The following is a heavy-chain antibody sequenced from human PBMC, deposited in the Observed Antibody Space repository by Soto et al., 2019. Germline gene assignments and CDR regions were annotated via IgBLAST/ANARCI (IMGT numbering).Heavy chain of an antibody. V-gene: IGHV3-23*01. Sequence: EVQLLESGGGLVQPGGSLRLSCAASGFTFSSYAMSWVRQAPGKGLEWVSAISGSGGSTYYADSVKGRFTISRDNSKNTLEKQRNSVRAEDRDVYYCAKEWWRGGHCNGRGAGFDLWGRGTLVTVSS. CDR2: ISGSGGST. J-gene: IGHJ2*01. CDR1: GFTFSSYA. D-gene: IGHD2-21*02. CDR3: AKEWWRGGHCNGRGAGFDL.